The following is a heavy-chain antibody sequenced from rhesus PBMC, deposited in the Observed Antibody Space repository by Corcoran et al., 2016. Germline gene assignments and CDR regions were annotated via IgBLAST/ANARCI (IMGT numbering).Heavy chain of an antibody. CDR3: ARDQEDDYGYYYTTLVDY. CDR2: ISGSGGST. Sequence: QLQLQESGPGLVKPSETLSLTCAVSGGSISSNYWSWIRQPPGKGLEWIGRISGSGGSTDYNPSPRSRVTISSDTSKNQFSLKLGSVTAADTAVYYCARDQEDDYGYYYTTLVDYWGQGVLVTVSS. D-gene: IGHD3-9*01. CDR1: GGSISSNY. J-gene: IGHJ4*01. V-gene: IGHV4-173*01.